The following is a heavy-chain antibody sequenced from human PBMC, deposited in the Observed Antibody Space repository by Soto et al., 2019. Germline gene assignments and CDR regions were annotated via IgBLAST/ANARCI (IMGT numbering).Heavy chain of an antibody. V-gene: IGHV4-34*01. CDR1: GGSFTGHF. CDR2: VSHSGNT. Sequence: KPSETLSLTCTVSGGSFTGHFWSWVRQPPGKGLEWIGEVSHSGNTKYYPSLRSRVTLSVDSSKNQISLALTSVTAADTAVYYCARAKFPSTGWHEFDFWGQGTLVTVSS. D-gene: IGHD6-19*01. J-gene: IGHJ4*02. CDR3: ARAKFPSTGWHEFDF.